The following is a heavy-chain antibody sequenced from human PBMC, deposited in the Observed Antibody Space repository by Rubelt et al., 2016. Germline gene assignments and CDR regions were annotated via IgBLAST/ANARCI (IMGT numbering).Heavy chain of an antibody. CDR1: GGSISSTAYY. CDR3: ARGRTGGSRAASY. V-gene: IGHV4-39*01. D-gene: IGHD3-10*01. J-gene: IGHJ4*02. Sequence: QLQLQLSGPRLVKPSETLSLTCTVSGGSISSTAYYWGWVRQPPGKGLEWIGSIYSGWGADCNPSLKSRVTISVDTSNHQFSLKLSSGTAADTAVYYCARGRTGGSRAASYWGQGTLVTVSS. CDR2: IYSGWGA.